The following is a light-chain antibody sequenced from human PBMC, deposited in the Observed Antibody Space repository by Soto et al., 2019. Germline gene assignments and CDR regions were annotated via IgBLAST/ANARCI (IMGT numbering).Light chain of an antibody. V-gene: IGKV1-5*03. CDR1: QSINKW. CDR3: QQYNNYLWT. Sequence: DILLTQSPSTLSASVGDRVTISCRASQSINKWLAWYQHKPGKAPNLLIYEVSTLHSGVPSRFSGSGSGAEFSLTISSLEPDDFATYYCQQYNNYLWTFGQGTKVDIK. J-gene: IGKJ1*01. CDR2: EVS.